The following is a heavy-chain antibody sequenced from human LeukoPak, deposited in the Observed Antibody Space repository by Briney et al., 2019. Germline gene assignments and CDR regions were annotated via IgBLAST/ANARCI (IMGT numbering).Heavy chain of an antibody. CDR3: ARVRNDYGDPTPYFDY. D-gene: IGHD4-17*01. CDR1: GGSISSYY. Sequence: SETLSLTCTVSGGSISSYYWSWIRQPPGKGLEWIGYIYYSGSTYYNPSLKSRVTISVDTSKNQFSLKLSSVTAADTAVYYCARVRNDYGDPTPYFDYWGQGTLVTVSS. V-gene: IGHV4-59*12. CDR2: IYYSGST. J-gene: IGHJ4*02.